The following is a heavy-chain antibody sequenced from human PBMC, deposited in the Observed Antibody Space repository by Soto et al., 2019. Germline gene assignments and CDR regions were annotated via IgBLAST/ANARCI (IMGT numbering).Heavy chain of an antibody. CDR1: GDSIGSGNKY. V-gene: IGHV4-30-4*02. D-gene: IGHD3-16*01. CDR3: ARVPSPFDFYYAMDV. J-gene: IGHJ6*02. Sequence: NPSETLSLTCTVSGDSIGSGNKYWSGILQAPGKGLEWIGYIFSSGTTYYNPSLKSRLTMSLDTSQNQFSLKLNSVTAADTAVYFCARVPSPFDFYYAMDVWGQGTTVTAP. CDR2: IFSSGTT.